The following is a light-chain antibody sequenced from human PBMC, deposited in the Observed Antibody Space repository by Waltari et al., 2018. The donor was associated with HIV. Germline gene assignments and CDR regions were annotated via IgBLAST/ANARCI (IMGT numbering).Light chain of an antibody. CDR1: QTITNNY. CDR2: GAS. Sequence: EIVLTQSPATLSLSPGERATLSYRASQTITNNYLAWFQQKPGQAPRLLIYGASSRAPGVSDRFSGSGSGTDFTLTISRLEPEDFAVYYCQQFGSSPRTFGQGTKVALK. J-gene: IGKJ1*01. V-gene: IGKV3-20*01. CDR3: QQFGSSPRT.